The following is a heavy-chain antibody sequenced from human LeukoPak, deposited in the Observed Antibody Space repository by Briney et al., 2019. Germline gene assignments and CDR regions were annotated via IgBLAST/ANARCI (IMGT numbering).Heavy chain of an antibody. CDR3: ATKQWLSAFDI. CDR1: GGSISSSNW. V-gene: IGHV4-4*02. D-gene: IGHD6-19*01. J-gene: IGHJ3*02. Sequence: SETLSLTCAVSGGSISSSNWWSWVRQPPGKGLEWIGEIYRSGSTNYNPSLKSRVAISVDKSKNQFSLKLSSVTAADTAVYYCATKQWLSAFDIWGQGTMVTVSS. CDR2: IYRSGST.